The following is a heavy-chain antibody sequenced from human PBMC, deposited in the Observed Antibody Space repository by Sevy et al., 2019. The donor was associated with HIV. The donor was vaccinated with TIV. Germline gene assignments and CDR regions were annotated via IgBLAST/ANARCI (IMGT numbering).Heavy chain of an antibody. Sequence: GGSPRLSCEASGFTFSYAWMSWVRQAPGKGLEWVGRIKSNADGGAIDYAAPVKGRFTISRDDSKNTLYLKMNSLKIEDTAVYYCTTDPIIVLLVTDGMDVWGQGTTVTVSS. CDR3: TTDPIIVLLVTDGMDV. CDR2: IKSNADGGAI. V-gene: IGHV3-15*01. J-gene: IGHJ6*02. D-gene: IGHD2-8*02. CDR1: GFTFSYAW.